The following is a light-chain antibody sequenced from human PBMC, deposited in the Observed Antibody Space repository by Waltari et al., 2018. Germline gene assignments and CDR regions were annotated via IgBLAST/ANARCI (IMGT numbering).Light chain of an antibody. J-gene: IGLJ3*02. Sequence: SYELTQPPSVSVSPGQTARITCSGYALPKKSGRWFQQKPGQAPVLVIYTDNELPSGILGVVAGSSSGSTVTLTSGGAQVEEEADYYCYSAAENNQWVCGGGTKLTVL. CDR1: ALPKKS. V-gene: IGLV3-27*01. CDR2: TDN. CDR3: YSAAENNQWV.